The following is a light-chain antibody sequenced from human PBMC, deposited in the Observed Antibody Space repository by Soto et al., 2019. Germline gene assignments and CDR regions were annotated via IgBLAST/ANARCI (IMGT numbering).Light chain of an antibody. V-gene: IGLV2-14*01. CDR1: STDVGGYNY. Sequence: QSALAQPSSVSGSPGQSITISCTGTSTDVGGYNYVSWYQHHPGKGPKLIIYEVNNRPSGVSDRFSGSKSGNKASLTISNLEAEDESDYYCGSYTSTDTPFVXGTGTKVTV. CDR3: GSYTSTDTPFV. CDR2: EVN. J-gene: IGLJ1*01.